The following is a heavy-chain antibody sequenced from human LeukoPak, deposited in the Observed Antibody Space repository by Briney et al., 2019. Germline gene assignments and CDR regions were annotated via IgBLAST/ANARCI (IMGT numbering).Heavy chain of an antibody. Sequence: ASVKVSCKASGYTFTSYAMHWVRQAPEQRLEWMGWINAGNGNTKYSQKFQGRVTITRDTSASTAYMELSSLRSEDTAVYYCATSGVAAAGTYYYGMDVWGKGTTVTVSS. V-gene: IGHV1-3*01. CDR3: ATSGVAAAGTYYYGMDV. CDR1: GYTFTSYA. D-gene: IGHD6-13*01. CDR2: INAGNGNT. J-gene: IGHJ6*04.